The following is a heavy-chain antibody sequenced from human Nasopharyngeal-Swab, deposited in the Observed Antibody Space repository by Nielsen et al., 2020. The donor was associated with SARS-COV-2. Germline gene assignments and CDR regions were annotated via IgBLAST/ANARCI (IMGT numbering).Heavy chain of an antibody. D-gene: IGHD3-22*01. CDR2: IWYDGSNK. Sequence: SLKISYAASGFTFSSYGIHWVRQAPGKGLEWVAVIWYDGSNKYYADSVKGRFTIFRDNSKNTLYLQMNSLRAEDTAVYYCARDGYYYDSSGYYYPEYYYYGMEVWGQGTTVTVSS. J-gene: IGHJ6*02. V-gene: IGHV3-33*08. CDR3: ARDGYYYDSSGYYYPEYYYYGMEV. CDR1: GFTFSSYG.